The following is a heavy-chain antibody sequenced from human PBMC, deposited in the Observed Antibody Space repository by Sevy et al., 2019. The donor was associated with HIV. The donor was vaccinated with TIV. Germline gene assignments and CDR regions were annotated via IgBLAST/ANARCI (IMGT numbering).Heavy chain of an antibody. V-gene: IGHV3-15*01. D-gene: IGHD3-10*01. J-gene: IGHJ5*02. CDR3: TTDLWFGEIDWFDP. CDR1: AFTFSNAW. CDR2: IKSKTDGGTT. Sequence: GGSLRLSCAASAFTFSNAWTSWVRQAPGKGLEWVGRIKSKTDGGTTDYAAPVKGRFTISRDDSKNTLYLQMNSLKTEDTAVYYCTTDLWFGEIDWFDPWGQGTLVTVSS.